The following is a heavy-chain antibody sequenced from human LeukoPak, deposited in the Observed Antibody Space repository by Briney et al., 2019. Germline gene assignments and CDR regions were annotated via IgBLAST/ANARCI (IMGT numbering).Heavy chain of an antibody. CDR1: GVSISSGGYY. CDR2: IYYSGST. V-gene: IGHV4-31*03. Sequence: PSETLSLTCTVSGVSISSGGYYWSWFRQHPGKGLEWIGYIYYSGSTYYNPSLKSRVTISVDTSKNQFSLKLSSVTAADTAVYYCARAKTPSGWFDPWGQGTLVTVSS. J-gene: IGHJ5*02. D-gene: IGHD6-19*01. CDR3: ARAKTPSGWFDP.